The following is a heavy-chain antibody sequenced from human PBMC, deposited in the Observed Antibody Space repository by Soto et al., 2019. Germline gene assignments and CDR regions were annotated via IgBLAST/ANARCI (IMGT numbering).Heavy chain of an antibody. D-gene: IGHD2-8*01. Sequence: GGSLTLSCAASGFTLSTYAMSWVRQAPGKGLEWVSTIDNSGGITYYADSVKGRFTISRDNVKNSLYLQMNSLRAEDTAVYYCASGTNGAFFVYWGQGILVTVSS. CDR2: IDNSGGIT. CDR1: GFTLSTYA. CDR3: ASGTNGAFFVY. V-gene: IGHV3-23*01. J-gene: IGHJ4*02.